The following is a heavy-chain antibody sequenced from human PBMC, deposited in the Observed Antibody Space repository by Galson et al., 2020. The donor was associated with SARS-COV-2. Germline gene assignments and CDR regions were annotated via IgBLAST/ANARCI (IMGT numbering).Heavy chain of an antibody. J-gene: IGHJ5*02. V-gene: IGHV1-18*01. Sequence: ASVKVSCKTSGYTYIAYSITWVRQAPGQGLEWMGSISVYNGNTKYAQKFQGRVTMSTDSSTSTVNMELRGLRSNDTAVYYCARVYGDYEGEENNCFDTWGQGTLVTVSS. CDR3: ARVYGDYEGEENNCFDT. CDR2: ISVYNGNT. D-gene: IGHD4-17*01. CDR1: GYTYIAYS.